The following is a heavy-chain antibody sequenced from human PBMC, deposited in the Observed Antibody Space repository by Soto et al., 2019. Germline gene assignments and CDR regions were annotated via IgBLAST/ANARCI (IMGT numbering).Heavy chain of an antibody. Sequence: QVQLVQSGAEVKKPGSSVKVSCKASGGTFSSYAISWVRQAPGQGLEWMGGIIPIFGTANYAQKFQGRVTITADESTSTDYMELSSLRSEDTAVYYCASVGREAGAEKNYYYYGMDVWGQGTTVTVSS. CDR3: ASVGREAGAEKNYYYYGMDV. V-gene: IGHV1-69*12. CDR1: GGTFSSYA. D-gene: IGHD1-26*01. J-gene: IGHJ6*02. CDR2: IIPIFGTA.